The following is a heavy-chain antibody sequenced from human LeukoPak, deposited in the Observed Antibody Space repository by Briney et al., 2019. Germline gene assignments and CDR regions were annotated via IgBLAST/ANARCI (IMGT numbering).Heavy chain of an antibody. J-gene: IGHJ4*02. CDR2: IYSSGST. Sequence: SSETPSLTCTVSGGSISIYYWNWIRQPAGKGLEWIGRIYSSGSTNYNPSLKSRVTISVDTSKIQFSLKLSSVTAADTAVYYCARLALQEVGATQTYYLDYWGQGTLVTVSS. V-gene: IGHV4-4*07. D-gene: IGHD1-26*01. CDR3: ARLALQEVGATQTYYLDY. CDR1: GGSISIYY.